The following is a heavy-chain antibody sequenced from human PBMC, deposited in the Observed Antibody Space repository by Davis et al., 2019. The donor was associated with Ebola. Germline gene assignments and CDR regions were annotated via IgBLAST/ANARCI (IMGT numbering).Heavy chain of an antibody. J-gene: IGHJ3*01. V-gene: IGHV1-46*01. CDR1: GYTFTSYY. CDR2: INPIDGTT. CDR3: ARDDTGYSSNLGRFRDHPFDL. Sequence: AASVKVSCKASGYTFTSYYMHWVRQAPGQGLEWMGIINPIDGTTNYAQKFQGRVTMTRDTSTTTVYMELSSLRSEDTAVYYYARDDTGYSSNLGRFRDHPFDLWGQGTMVTVSS. D-gene: IGHD4-11*01.